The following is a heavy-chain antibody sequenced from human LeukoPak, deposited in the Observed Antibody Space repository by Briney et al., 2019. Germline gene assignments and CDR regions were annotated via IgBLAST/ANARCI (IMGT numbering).Heavy chain of an antibody. V-gene: IGHV3-74*01. D-gene: IGHD3-10*01. CDR3: ARLSAYYYGSYFYYYMDV. CDR2: IYSDGSRT. J-gene: IGHJ6*03. CDR1: GFTFSSYW. Sequence: GGSLRLSCAASGFTFSSYWMHWVRQGPGKGLVWVSRIYSDGSRTTYADSVKGRFTISRDNAKKSVYLHMSSLGAEDTALYYCARLSAYYYGSYFYYYMDVWGKGTTVTVSS.